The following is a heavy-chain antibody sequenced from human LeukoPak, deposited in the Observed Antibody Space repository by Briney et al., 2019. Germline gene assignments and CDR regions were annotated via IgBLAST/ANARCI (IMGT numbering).Heavy chain of an antibody. CDR2: ISYDGSNK. CDR1: GFTFSSYV. V-gene: IGHV3-30*04. Sequence: GGSLRLSCAASGFTFSSYVMHWVRQAPGKGLEWVAIISYDGSNKYYADSVKGRFTISRDNSKNTLYLQMNSLRAEDTAVYYCAKDGVLVGATTAWGQGTLVTVSS. CDR3: AKDGVLVGATTA. D-gene: IGHD1-26*01. J-gene: IGHJ5*02.